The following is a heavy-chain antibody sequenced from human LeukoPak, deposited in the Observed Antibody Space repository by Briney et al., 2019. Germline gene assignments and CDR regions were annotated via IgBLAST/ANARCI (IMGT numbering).Heavy chain of an antibody. CDR3: AKESTVTPGNVNWFDP. V-gene: IGHV3-23*01. J-gene: IGHJ5*02. CDR2: ISGSGGST. D-gene: IGHD4-17*01. Sequence: GGSLRLSCAASGFTFSSYAMSWVRQAPGKGLEWVSAISGSGGSTYYADSVKGRFTISRDNSKNRLYLKMNSLRAEDTGVYYRAKESTVTPGNVNWFDPWGQGTLVTVSS. CDR1: GFTFSSYA.